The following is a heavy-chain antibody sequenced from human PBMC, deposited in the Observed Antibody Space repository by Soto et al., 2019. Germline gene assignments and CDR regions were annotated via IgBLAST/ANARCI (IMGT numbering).Heavy chain of an antibody. CDR1: GDSVSGNSVA. CDR3: ARDTGTTFPFDY. D-gene: IGHD1-7*01. Sequence: LSQTLSLTCAISGDSVSGNSVAWNWIRQSPSRGLEWLGRTFYRSRWYNDYAVSVKSRITINPDTSKNQFSLQLNSVTPGDTAIYYCARDTGTTFPFDYWGQGTLVTVSS. V-gene: IGHV6-1*01. CDR2: TFYRSRWYN. J-gene: IGHJ4*02.